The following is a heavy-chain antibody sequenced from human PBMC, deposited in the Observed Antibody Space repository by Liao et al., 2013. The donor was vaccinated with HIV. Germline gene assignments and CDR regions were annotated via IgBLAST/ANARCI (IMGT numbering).Heavy chain of an antibody. CDR3: ARVVMGSSSWYFDL. CDR1: GGSISSSSYY. V-gene: IGHV4-39*07. D-gene: IGHD3-10*01. Sequence: QLQLQESGPGLVKPSETLSLTCTVSGGSISSSSYYWGWIRQPPGKGLEWIGSIYYSGSTYYNPSLKSRVTISVDTSKNQFSLKLSSVTAADTAVYYCARVVMGSSSWYFDLWGRGTLVTVSS. J-gene: IGHJ2*01. CDR2: IYYSGST.